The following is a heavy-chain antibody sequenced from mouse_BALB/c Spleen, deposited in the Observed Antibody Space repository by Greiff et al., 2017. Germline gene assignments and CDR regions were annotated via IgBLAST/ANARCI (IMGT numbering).Heavy chain of an antibody. Sequence: EVNVVESGGGLVQPGGSRKLSCAASGFTFSSFGMHWVRQAPEKGLEWVAYISSGSSTIYYADTVKGRFTISRDNPKNTLFLQMTSLRSEDTAMYYCARSGNSWYFDVWGAGTTVTVSS. V-gene: IGHV5-17*02. J-gene: IGHJ1*01. CDR1: GFTFSSFG. CDR2: ISSGSSTI. CDR3: ARSGNSWYFDV. D-gene: IGHD2-1*01.